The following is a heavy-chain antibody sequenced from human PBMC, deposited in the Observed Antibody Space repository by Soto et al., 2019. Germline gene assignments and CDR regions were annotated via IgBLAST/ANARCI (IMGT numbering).Heavy chain of an antibody. CDR1: GFTFTSSA. J-gene: IGHJ5*02. CDR3: AAGGEYQLAHAWFCP. D-gene: IGHD2-2*01. V-gene: IGHV1-58*01. CDR2: IVVGSGNT. Sequence: QMQLVQSGPEVKKPGTSVKVSCKASGFTFTSSAVQWVRQARGQRLVWIGWIVVGSGNTNYAQKFQERVMITRDMSTSSAYTELSSLRSEDTAVYYCAAGGEYQLAHAWFCPWGQGTLVTVSS.